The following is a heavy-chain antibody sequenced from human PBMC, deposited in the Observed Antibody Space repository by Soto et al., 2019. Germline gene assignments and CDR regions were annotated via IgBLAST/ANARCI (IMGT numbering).Heavy chain of an antibody. CDR3: ARDKGEWLRGRNFDY. D-gene: IGHD5-12*01. V-gene: IGHV3-21*01. Sequence: GGSLRLSCAASGFTFSSYSMNWVRQAPGKGLEWVSSISSSSSYIYYADSVKGRFTISRDNAKNSLYLQMNSLRAEDTAVYYCARDKGEWLRGRNFDYWGQGTLVTVSS. CDR1: GFTFSSYS. J-gene: IGHJ4*02. CDR2: ISSSSSYI.